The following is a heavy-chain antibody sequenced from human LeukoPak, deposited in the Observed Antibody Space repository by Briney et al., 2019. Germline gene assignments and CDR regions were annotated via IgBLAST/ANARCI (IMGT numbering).Heavy chain of an antibody. CDR2: VYYSGSS. V-gene: IGHV4-59*01. Sequence: PSETLSLTCTVSGGSISTNYWSWIRQPPGKGLEWIGYVYYSGSSSYNPSLKSRVTMLVDTSKNQFSLKLSSVTAADTAMYYCAREPDYYGSGNNWGQGTLVTVSS. CDR1: GGSISTNY. CDR3: AREPDYYGSGNN. J-gene: IGHJ4*02. D-gene: IGHD3-10*01.